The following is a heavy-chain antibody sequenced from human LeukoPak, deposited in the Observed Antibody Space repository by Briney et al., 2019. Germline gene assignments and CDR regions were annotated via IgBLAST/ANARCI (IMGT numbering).Heavy chain of an antibody. V-gene: IGHV1-2*02. D-gene: IGHD3-22*01. Sequence: ASVKVSCKASGYTFTGYYMHWVRQAPGQGLEWMGWINPNSGGTNYAQKFQGRVTMTRDTSISTAYMELSRLRSDDTAVYYCARELYSSGYLPDYWGQGTPVTVSS. CDR1: GYTFTGYY. CDR2: INPNSGGT. J-gene: IGHJ4*02. CDR3: ARELYSSGYLPDY.